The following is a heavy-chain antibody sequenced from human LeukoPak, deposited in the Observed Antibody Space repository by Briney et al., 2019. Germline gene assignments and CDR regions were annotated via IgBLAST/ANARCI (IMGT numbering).Heavy chain of an antibody. CDR1: GYTFTSYG. CDR2: ISAYNGNT. J-gene: IGHJ6*03. CDR3: ARGSGSGSQTDDYYYYYMDV. V-gene: IGHV1-18*01. Sequence: ASVKVSCKASGYTFTSYGISWVRQAPGQGLEWMRWISAYNGNTNYAQKLQGRVTMTTDTSTSTAYMELRSLRSDDTAVYYCARGSGSGSQTDDYYYYYMDVWGKGTTVTVSS. D-gene: IGHD6-19*01.